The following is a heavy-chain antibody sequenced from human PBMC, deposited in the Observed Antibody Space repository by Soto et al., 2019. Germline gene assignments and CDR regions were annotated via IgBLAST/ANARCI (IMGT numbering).Heavy chain of an antibody. V-gene: IGHV3-72*01. CDR3: VRDSMGYSFDY. D-gene: IGHD2-15*01. CDR1: GFTFSDHH. CDR2: SLNRHNSYTA. Sequence: EVQLVESGGGLVQPGESLRLACAASGFTFSDHHMDWVRQAPGKGLEWVGRSLNRHNSYTAEYAASVKGRFTISRDDSKNLLYLQMNSLKTDDSAVFYCVRDSMGYSFDYWGQGILVTVSS. J-gene: IGHJ4*02.